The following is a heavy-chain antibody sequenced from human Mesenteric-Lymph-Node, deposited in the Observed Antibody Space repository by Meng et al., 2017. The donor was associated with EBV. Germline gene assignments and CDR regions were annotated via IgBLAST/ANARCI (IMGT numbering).Heavy chain of an antibody. CDR2: IYYSGST. J-gene: IGHJ5*02. V-gene: IGHV4-61*01. CDR3: ARTGRCSGDSCYYNWFDP. Sequence: QVQLQESGPGLVKPSQTLSLTCTVSGGSVNDVNYYWSWIRQPPGKGLEWIAYIYYSGSTNFNPSLKSRAAISVDTSKNQFSLRLSSVTAADTAVYYCARTGRCSGDSCYYNWFDPWGQGTLVTVSS. D-gene: IGHD2-15*01. CDR1: GGSVNDVNYY.